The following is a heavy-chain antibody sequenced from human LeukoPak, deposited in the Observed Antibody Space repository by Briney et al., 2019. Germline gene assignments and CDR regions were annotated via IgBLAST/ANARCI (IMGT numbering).Heavy chain of an antibody. CDR1: GDAFSTCA. CDR2: IIPMFGTA. J-gene: IGHJ3*02. Sequence: ASVKVSCKASGDAFSTCAINWVRQAPGQGLEWMGRIIPMFGTANYAQKFQGRVTITEDKSSSTAYMDLSSLRSDDTAVYYCGRENGRTRVGVVSPSGAFDIWGQGTMVTVSS. CDR3: GRENGRTRVGVVSPSGAFDI. D-gene: IGHD3-22*01. V-gene: IGHV1-69*06.